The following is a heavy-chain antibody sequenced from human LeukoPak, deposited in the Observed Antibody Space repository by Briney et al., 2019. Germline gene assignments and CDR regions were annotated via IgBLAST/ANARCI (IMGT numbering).Heavy chain of an antibody. CDR1: GFTFSNYG. Sequence: GGSLRLSCAASGFTFSNYGMSWVRQAPGKGLEWVSAISGSGGSTYYADSVKGRFTISRDNSKNTLYLQMNSLRAEDTAVYYCAAHPIAAAGSFDYWGQGTLVTVSS. V-gene: IGHV3-23*01. CDR3: AAHPIAAAGSFDY. D-gene: IGHD6-13*01. CDR2: ISGSGGST. J-gene: IGHJ4*02.